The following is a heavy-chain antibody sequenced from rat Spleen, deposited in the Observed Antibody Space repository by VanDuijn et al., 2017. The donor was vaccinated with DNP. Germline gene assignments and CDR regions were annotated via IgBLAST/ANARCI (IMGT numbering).Heavy chain of an antibody. J-gene: IGHJ4*01. V-gene: IGHV5-7*01. Sequence: EVQLVESGGGLVQPGRSLKLSCAASGFTFSNYDMAWVRQAPKKGLEWVATISYDGSSTYYRDSVKGRFTISRDNAKSTLYLQMDSLRSEDTATYYCTTGTTPSGMDAWGQGTSVTVSS. CDR2: ISYDGSST. D-gene: IGHD1-4*01. CDR1: GFTFSNYD. CDR3: TTGTTPSGMDA.